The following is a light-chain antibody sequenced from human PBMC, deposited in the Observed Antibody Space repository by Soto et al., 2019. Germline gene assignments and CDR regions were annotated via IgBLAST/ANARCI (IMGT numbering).Light chain of an antibody. Sequence: QSALTQPASVSGSPGQSITISCTGTSSDIGGYNYVSWYQQHPGKAPKLMIYDVSNRPSVVSNRFSGSKSGNTASLTISGLQAEDEADYYCSSYTSSSPVVFGGGTKLTVL. CDR3: SSYTSSSPVV. CDR1: SSDIGGYNY. CDR2: DVS. J-gene: IGLJ2*01. V-gene: IGLV2-14*01.